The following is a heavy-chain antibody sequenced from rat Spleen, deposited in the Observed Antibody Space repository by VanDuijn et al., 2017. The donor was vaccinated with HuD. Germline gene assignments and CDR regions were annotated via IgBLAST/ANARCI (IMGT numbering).Heavy chain of an antibody. J-gene: IGHJ2*01. D-gene: IGHD1-6*01. CDR1: GFTFNNYW. CDR2: ISAGGDST. V-gene: IGHV5-25*01. Sequence: EVQLVESGGGLVQPGRSLKLSCVASGFTFNNYWMSWIRQAPTKGLEWVAYISAGGDSTYCRDSVKGRFTISRDNAKSTLSLQMDSLRSEDTATYYCARRHYGYTDYFDYWGQGVMVTVSS. CDR3: ARRHYGYTDYFDY.